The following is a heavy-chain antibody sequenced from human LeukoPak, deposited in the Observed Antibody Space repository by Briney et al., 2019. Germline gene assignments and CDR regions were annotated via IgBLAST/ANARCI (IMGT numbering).Heavy chain of an antibody. J-gene: IGHJ5*02. V-gene: IGHV3-30*02. CDR2: IRYDGSNK. CDR1: GFTFSSYG. CDR3: AKDSLRKHIVVVPAAPPGWFDP. Sequence: GGSLRLSCAASGFTFSSYGMHWVRQAPGKGLEWVAFIRYDGSNKYYADSVKGRFTISRDNSKNTLYLQMNSLRAEDTAVYYCAKDSLRKHIVVVPAAPPGWFDPWGQGTQVTVSS. D-gene: IGHD2-2*01.